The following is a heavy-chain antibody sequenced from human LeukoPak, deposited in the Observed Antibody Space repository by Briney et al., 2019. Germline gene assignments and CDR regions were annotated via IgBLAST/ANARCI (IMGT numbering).Heavy chain of an antibody. J-gene: IGHJ4*02. CDR1: GFTFSSYA. V-gene: IGHV3-23*01. CDR3: AKHIDFGVVIPYDY. CDR2: ISGSGGST. D-gene: IGHD3-3*01. Sequence: GSLRLSCAASGFTFSSYAMSWVRQAPGKGLEWVSAISGSGGSTYYADSVKGRFTISRDNSKNTLYLQMNSLRAEDTAVYYCAKHIDFGVVIPYDYWGQGTLVTVSS.